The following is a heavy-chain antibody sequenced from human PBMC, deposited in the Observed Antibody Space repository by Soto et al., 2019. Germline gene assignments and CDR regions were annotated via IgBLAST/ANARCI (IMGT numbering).Heavy chain of an antibody. CDR3: ARDGNRHDFDF. D-gene: IGHD2-15*01. Sequence: ASVKVSCKASGYTFTSYAMHWVRQAPGQRLEWMGWINAGNGNTKYSQKFQGRVTITRDTSATTAYMELSSLRSEDTAIYYCARDGNRHDFDFWGQGTLVTVSS. J-gene: IGHJ4*02. CDR1: GYTFTSYA. CDR2: INAGNGNT. V-gene: IGHV1-3*01.